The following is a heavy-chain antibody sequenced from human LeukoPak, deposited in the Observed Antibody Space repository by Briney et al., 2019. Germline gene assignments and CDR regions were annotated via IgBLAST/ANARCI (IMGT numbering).Heavy chain of an antibody. V-gene: IGHV3-53*01. CDR2: IYSGGST. D-gene: IGHD3-22*01. Sequence: GGSLRLSCAASGFTVSSNYMSWVRQAPGKGLEWVSVIYSGGSTYYADSVKGRFTISRDNSKNTLYLQMNSLRAEDTAVYHCARLYYYDSSGYYSYSYYFDYWGQGTLVTVSS. J-gene: IGHJ4*02. CDR3: ARLYYYDSSGYYSYSYYFDY. CDR1: GFTVSSNY.